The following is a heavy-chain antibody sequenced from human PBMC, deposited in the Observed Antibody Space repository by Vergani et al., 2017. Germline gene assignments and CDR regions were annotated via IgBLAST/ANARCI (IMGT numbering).Heavy chain of an antibody. D-gene: IGHD4-17*01. CDR3: AREVGEEGGYYGMDV. V-gene: IGHV1-2*02. J-gene: IGHJ6*02. Sequence: QVQLVQSGAEVKKPGASVKVSCKASGYTFTGYYMHWVRQAPGQGLEWMGWINPNSGGTNYAQKFQGRVTITADESTSTAYMELSSLRSEDTAVYYCAREVGEEGGYYGMDVWGQGTTVTVSS. CDR1: GYTFTGYY. CDR2: INPNSGGT.